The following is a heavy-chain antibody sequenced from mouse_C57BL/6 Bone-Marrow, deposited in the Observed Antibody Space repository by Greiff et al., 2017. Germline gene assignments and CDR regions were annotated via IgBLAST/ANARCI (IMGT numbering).Heavy chain of an antibody. CDR1: GYAFSSSW. Sequence: VQLQQSGPELVKPGASVKISCKASGYAFSSSWMNWVKQRPGKGLEWIGRFYPGDGDTNYNGKFKGKATLTADKSSSTAYMQLSSLTSEDSAVYFCARWGVFAYWGQGTLVTVSA. J-gene: IGHJ3*01. CDR2: FYPGDGDT. CDR3: ARWGVFAY. V-gene: IGHV1-82*01.